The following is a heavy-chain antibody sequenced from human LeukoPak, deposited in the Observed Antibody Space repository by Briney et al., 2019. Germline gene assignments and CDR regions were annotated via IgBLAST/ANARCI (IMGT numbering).Heavy chain of an antibody. D-gene: IGHD3-10*01. CDR2: IKSKTDGGTT. J-gene: IGHJ3*02. CDR3: TTDGWFGEGAFDI. V-gene: IGHV3-15*01. CDR1: GFTFSNAW. Sequence: GGSLRLSCAASGFTFSNAWMSWVRQAPGKGLEWVGRIKSKTDGGTTDYAAPVKGRFTISRDDSKNTLYLQMNSLKTEDTAVYYCTTDGWFGEGAFDIWGQGTMVTVSS.